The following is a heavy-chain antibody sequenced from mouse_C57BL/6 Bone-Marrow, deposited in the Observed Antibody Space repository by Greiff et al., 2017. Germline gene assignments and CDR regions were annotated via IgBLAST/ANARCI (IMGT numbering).Heavy chain of an antibody. D-gene: IGHD3-3*01. J-gene: IGHJ2*01. CDR1: GYSITSGYY. CDR3: AREAEDYFDY. CDR2: ISYDGSN. Sequence: EVKLEESGPGLVKPSQSLSLTCSVTGYSITSGYYWNWIRQFPGNKLEWMGYISYDGSNNYNPSLKNRISITRDTSKNQFFLKLNSVTTEDTATYYCAREAEDYFDYWGQGTTLTVSS. V-gene: IGHV3-6*01.